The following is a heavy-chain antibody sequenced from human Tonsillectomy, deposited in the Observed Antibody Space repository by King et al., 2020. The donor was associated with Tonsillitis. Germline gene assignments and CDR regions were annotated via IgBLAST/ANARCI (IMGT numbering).Heavy chain of an antibody. CDR1: GYTFSTYG. D-gene: IGHD5-18*01. CDR3: ARPLYNYGPSPSDY. Sequence: QLVQSGAEVKKPGASVKVSCKASGYTFSTYGINWVRQAPGQGLEWMGWISVYNVDTNYAQRLQGRVTMTTDTPTSTAYMERRSLRSDDTAVYYLARPLYNYGPSPSDYWGQGTLVTVSS. J-gene: IGHJ4*02. CDR2: ISVYNVDT. V-gene: IGHV1-18*01.